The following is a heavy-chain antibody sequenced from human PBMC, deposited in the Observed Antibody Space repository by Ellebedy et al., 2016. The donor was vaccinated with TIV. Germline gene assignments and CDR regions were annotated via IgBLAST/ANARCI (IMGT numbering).Heavy chain of an antibody. D-gene: IGHD6-19*01. V-gene: IGHV4-39*01. CDR2: IHYTGST. CDR3: ARHREQWLVRSAFDY. Sequence: MPGGSLRLSCTVSGGSINSNNYYWAWIRQPPGKGLEWIGSIHYTGSTYHNPSLKSRVTISVATSKNQFSLRVSSATAADTALYYCARHREQWLVRSAFDYWGRGTLVTVSS. CDR1: GGSINSNNYY. J-gene: IGHJ4*02.